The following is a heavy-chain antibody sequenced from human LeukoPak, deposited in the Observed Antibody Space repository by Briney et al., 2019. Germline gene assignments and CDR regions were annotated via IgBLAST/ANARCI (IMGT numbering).Heavy chain of an antibody. J-gene: IGHJ4*02. CDR1: GFTFSSYW. Sequence: GGSLRLSCAASGFTFSSYWMSWVRQAPGKGLEWVANIKQDGSEKYYVDSVKGRFTISRDNAKNSLYLQMNSLRAEDTAVYYCARDGGKLAYCGGDCYPWGQGTLVTVSS. V-gene: IGHV3-7*01. CDR2: IKQDGSEK. D-gene: IGHD2-21*02. CDR3: ARDGGKLAYCGGDCYP.